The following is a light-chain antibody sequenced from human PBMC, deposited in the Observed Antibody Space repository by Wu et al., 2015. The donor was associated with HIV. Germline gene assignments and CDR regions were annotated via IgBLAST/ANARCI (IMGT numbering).Light chain of an antibody. V-gene: IGKV3-11*01. CDR2: GAS. Sequence: EIVLTQSPGTLSLSPGERATLSCRASQSVSSHMLAWYQQKPGRAPRLLMYGASNRATGIPARFSGSGSVTEFTLTISSLEPEDFAVYYCQQRSNWPLWTFGQGTKVE. CDR3: QQRSNWPLWT. CDR1: QSVSSH. J-gene: IGKJ1*01.